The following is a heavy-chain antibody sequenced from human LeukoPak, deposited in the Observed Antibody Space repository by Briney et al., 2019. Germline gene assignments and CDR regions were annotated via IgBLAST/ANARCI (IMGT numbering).Heavy chain of an antibody. D-gene: IGHD6-13*01. Sequence: TGASLQISCKGSGSSFTNYWIGWGRQLPGKGLEWMGIIYPGDSDTRYSPSFQGQVTISVDKSISTAYLQWSSLKASDTAMCYCARHEEQQLADYWGQGTLVTVSS. CDR3: ARHEEQQLADY. V-gene: IGHV5-51*01. J-gene: IGHJ4*02. CDR1: GSSFTNYW. CDR2: IYPGDSDT.